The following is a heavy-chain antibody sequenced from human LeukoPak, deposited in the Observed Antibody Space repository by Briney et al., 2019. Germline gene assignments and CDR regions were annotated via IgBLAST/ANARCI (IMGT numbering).Heavy chain of an antibody. Sequence: GGSLRLSCAASGFTFSSYVMSWVRQAPGKGLEWVSSISNSGGSTYYADSVKGRFTISRDNAESSLYLQMNSLRVEDTAVYYCVRNLAVAGTCFDSWGQGTLVTVSS. V-gene: IGHV3-23*01. CDR3: VRNLAVAGTCFDS. CDR2: ISNSGGST. D-gene: IGHD6-19*01. CDR1: GFTFSSYV. J-gene: IGHJ4*02.